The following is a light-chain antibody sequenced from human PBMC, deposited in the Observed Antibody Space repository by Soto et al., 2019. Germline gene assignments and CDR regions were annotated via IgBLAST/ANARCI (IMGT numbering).Light chain of an antibody. CDR1: QSVSSSY. V-gene: IGKV3-20*01. CDR3: RQYGSILQIT. Sequence: VLTLSLCTVSSTQGERATLSCRASQSVSSSYLSWHQQKPGQAPRLLIYGASSRATGIPEWFSGSGSGTEFTLTIIRLEPEDFAVHYCRQYGSILQITFGQRRLLAIK. CDR2: GAS. J-gene: IGKJ5*01.